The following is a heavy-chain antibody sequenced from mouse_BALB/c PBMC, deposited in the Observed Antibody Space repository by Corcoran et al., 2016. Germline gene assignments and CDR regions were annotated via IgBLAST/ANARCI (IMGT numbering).Heavy chain of an antibody. V-gene: IGHV14-3*02. CDR3: ARSNDY. J-gene: IGHJ2*01. CDR2: IDPANGNT. D-gene: IGHD4-1*01. Sequence: EVQLQQSGAELVKPGASVKLSCTASGFKIKDTYMHWVKQRPEQGLEWIGRIDPANGNTKYDPKFQGKATITADTSSNTAYLQLSSLTSEDTAVYYCARSNDYWGQGTTLTVSS. CDR1: GFKIKDTY.